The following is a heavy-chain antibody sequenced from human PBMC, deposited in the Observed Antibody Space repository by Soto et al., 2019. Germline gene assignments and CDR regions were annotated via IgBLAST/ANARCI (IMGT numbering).Heavy chain of an antibody. Sequence: PRGALKNSCKGSGYSFTSYLIGWGRQMPGKGLEWMGIIYPGDSDTRYSPSFQGQVTISADKSISTAYLQWSSLKASDTAMYYCAREMRAGTVFYWGQGTLVTVSS. D-gene: IGHD1-7*01. J-gene: IGHJ4*02. V-gene: IGHV5-51*01. CDR3: AREMRAGTVFY. CDR1: GYSFTSYL. CDR2: IYPGDSDT.